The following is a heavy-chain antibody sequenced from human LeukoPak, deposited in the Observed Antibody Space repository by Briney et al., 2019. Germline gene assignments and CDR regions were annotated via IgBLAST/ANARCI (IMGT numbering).Heavy chain of an antibody. V-gene: IGHV3-11*01. CDR3: ASAYGNHDYSNYYGMDV. CDR1: GFTFSDYY. CDR2: ISSSGSTI. Sequence: GGSLRLSCAASGFTFSDYYMSWIRQAPGKGLEWVSYISSSGSTIYYADSVKGRSTISRDNAKNSLYLQMNSLRAEDTAVYYCASAYGNHDYSNYYGMDVWGQGTTVTVSS. D-gene: IGHD4-4*01. J-gene: IGHJ6*02.